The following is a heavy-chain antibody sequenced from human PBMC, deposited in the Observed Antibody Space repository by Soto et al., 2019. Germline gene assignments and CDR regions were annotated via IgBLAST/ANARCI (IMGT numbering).Heavy chain of an antibody. CDR1: GGSITSTNFY. CDR3: ARGTTYYDFWSGYHDY. D-gene: IGHD3-3*01. Sequence: SETLSLTCTVSGGSITSTNFYWGWLRQPPGKGLEWIGSIYYSGSTSYNPSLKTRATISLDMSKNQFSLKLSSVTAADTAVYYCARGTTYYDFWSGYHDYWGQGNLVTVSS. CDR2: IYYSGST. V-gene: IGHV4-39*07. J-gene: IGHJ4*02.